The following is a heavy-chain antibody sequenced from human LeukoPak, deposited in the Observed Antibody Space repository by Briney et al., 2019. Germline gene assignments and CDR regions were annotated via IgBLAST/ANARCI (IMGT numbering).Heavy chain of an antibody. CDR1: GFTFEDYA. J-gene: IGHJ4*02. D-gene: IGHD3-3*01. CDR2: ISWDGGST. Sequence: GSSVRLSCAASGFTFEDYAMHWVRQAPGKGLEWVSLISWDGGSTYYADSVKGRFTISRDNSKNSLYLQMNSLRAEDTALYYCASTYYDFWSGPPHYWGQGTLVSVSS. CDR3: ASTYYDFWSGPPHY. V-gene: IGHV3-43D*04.